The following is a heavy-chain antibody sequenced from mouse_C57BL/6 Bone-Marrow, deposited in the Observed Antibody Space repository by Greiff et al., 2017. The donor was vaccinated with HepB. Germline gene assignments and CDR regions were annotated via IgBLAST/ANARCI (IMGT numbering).Heavy chain of an antibody. D-gene: IGHD1-1*01. Sequence: VQLKESGEGLVKPGGSLKLSCAASGFTFSSYAMSWVRQTPEKRLEWVAYISSGGDYIYYADTVKGRFTISRDNARNTLYLQMSSLKSEDTAMYYCTRDYYGHWYFDVWGTGTTVTVSS. CDR1: GFTFSSYA. CDR2: ISSGGDYI. J-gene: IGHJ1*03. CDR3: TRDYYGHWYFDV. V-gene: IGHV5-9-1*02.